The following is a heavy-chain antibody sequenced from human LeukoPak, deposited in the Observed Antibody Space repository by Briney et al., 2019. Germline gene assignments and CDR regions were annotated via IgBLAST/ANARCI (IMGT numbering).Heavy chain of an antibody. V-gene: IGHV3-66*02. CDR2: IYSGGTT. CDR1: GFNVRSNY. Sequence: GGSLRLSCAVSGFNVRSNYMSWVRQAPGKGLEWVSAIYSGGTTYYADSVKGRSTISRDNSKNMLYLQMNSLRVEDTAVYYCARDHTSWDPFDYWGQGTLVTVSS. D-gene: IGHD1-26*01. CDR3: ARDHTSWDPFDY. J-gene: IGHJ4*02.